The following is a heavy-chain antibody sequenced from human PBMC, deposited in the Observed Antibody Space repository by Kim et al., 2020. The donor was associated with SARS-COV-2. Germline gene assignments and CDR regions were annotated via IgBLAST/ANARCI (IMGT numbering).Heavy chain of an antibody. CDR3: ARASLPTEYYYGSGDLNWFDP. CDR1: GGSISSYY. V-gene: IGHV4-59*13. J-gene: IGHJ5*02. Sequence: SETLSLTCTVSGGSISSYYWSWTRQPPGKGLEWIGYIYYSGSTNYNPSLKSRVTISVDTSKNQFSLKLSSVTTADTAVYYCARASLPTEYYYGSGDLNWFDPWGQGTLVTVSS. CDR2: IYYSGST. D-gene: IGHD3-10*01.